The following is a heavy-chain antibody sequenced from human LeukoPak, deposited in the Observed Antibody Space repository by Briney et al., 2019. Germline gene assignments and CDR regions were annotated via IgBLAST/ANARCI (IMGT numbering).Heavy chain of an antibody. J-gene: IGHJ6*03. Sequence: ASVKVSCKASGGTFSGYAISWVRQAPGQGLEWMGGIITIFDTAIYAQKFQGRVTITADESTSTAYMELSSLRSEDTAVYYCARGDYYDSSGPDGGYYMDVWGKGTTVTVSS. CDR1: GGTFSGYA. D-gene: IGHD3-22*01. CDR2: IITIFDTA. CDR3: ARGDYYDSSGPDGGYYMDV. V-gene: IGHV1-69*13.